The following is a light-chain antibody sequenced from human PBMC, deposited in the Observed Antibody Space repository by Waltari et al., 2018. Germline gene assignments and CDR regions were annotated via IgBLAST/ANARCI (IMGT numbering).Light chain of an antibody. Sequence: DIQMTQSPSSVSASVGDRVTITCWASQGISSSLAWYQQKPGKAPKLLISAASNLRSGVPSRFSGSGSGTNFTLTISSLQPEDFATYFCQQATSFPITFGQGTRLEIK. J-gene: IGKJ5*01. CDR3: QQATSFPIT. CDR2: AAS. V-gene: IGKV1-12*01. CDR1: QGISSS.